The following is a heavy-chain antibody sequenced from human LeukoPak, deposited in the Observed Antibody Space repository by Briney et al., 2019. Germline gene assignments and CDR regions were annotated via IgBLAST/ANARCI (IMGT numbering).Heavy chain of an antibody. Sequence: PSETLSLTCTVSGYSISSGYYWGWIRQPPGKGLEWIGTIYYSGSTYYNPSLKSRVTISVDTSKNQLSLKLSSVTAADTAVYYCARNLAGHFGGFYFDDWGQGTLVTVSS. J-gene: IGHJ4*02. CDR2: IYYSGST. CDR1: GYSISSGYY. D-gene: IGHD2-21*01. CDR3: ARNLAGHFGGFYFDD. V-gene: IGHV4-38-2*02.